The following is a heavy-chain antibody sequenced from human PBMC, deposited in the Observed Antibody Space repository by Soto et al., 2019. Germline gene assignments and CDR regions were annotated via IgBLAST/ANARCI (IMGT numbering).Heavy chain of an antibody. J-gene: IGHJ5*01. CDR3: ARLVGNSWLDS. V-gene: IGHV4-34*01. CDR2: INHSGST. CDR1: GGSFSGYY. Sequence: SETLSLTCAVYGGSFSGYYWSWIRQPPGKGLEWIGEINHSGSTNYNPSLKSRVTISVDTSKNQFSLKLSSVTAADTAVYYCARLVGNSWLDSWGQGTPVT. D-gene: IGHD2-15*01.